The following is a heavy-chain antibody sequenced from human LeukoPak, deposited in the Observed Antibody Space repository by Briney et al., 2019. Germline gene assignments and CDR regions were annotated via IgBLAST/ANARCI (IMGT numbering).Heavy chain of an antibody. J-gene: IGHJ3*02. CDR3: ARIVVSRAAASRYTDAFDI. D-gene: IGHD6-13*01. V-gene: IGHV1-18*01. CDR2: ISTYNDNI. CDR1: GYTFTSYG. Sequence: GASVKVSCKGSGYTFTSYGISWVRQAPGQGLEWMGWISTYNDNINFAQKFQDRVTMTTDASTNTAYMELKSLRSDDTAVYYCARIVVSRAAASRYTDAFDIWGQGTVVIVSS.